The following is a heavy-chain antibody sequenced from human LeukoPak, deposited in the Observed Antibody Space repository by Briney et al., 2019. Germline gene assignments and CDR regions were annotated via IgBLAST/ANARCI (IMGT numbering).Heavy chain of an antibody. D-gene: IGHD6-19*01. J-gene: IGHJ4*02. V-gene: IGHV4-34*01. CDR2: INHSGST. CDR1: GGSFSGYY. CDR3: ARGSSDILEYYFDY. Sequence: SESLSLTCAVYGGSFSGYYWSWIRQPPGKGLEWIGEINHSGSTNYNPSLKSRVTISVDTSKNQFSLKLSSVTAADTAVYYCARGSSDILEYYFDYWGQGTLVTVSS.